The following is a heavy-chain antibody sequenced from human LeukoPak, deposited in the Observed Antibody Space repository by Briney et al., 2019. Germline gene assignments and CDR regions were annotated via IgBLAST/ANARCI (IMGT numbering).Heavy chain of an antibody. J-gene: IGHJ4*02. CDR3: ARGKPAPPDY. CDR2: IYYSGST. CDR1: GGSISSYY. V-gene: IGHV4-59*01. Sequence: SETLSLTCTVPGGSISSYYWTWIRQPPGKGLEWIGYIYYSGSTSYNPSLMGRVTFSIDTSRNQFSLRLTSVTAADTAVYYCARGKPAPPDYWGQGTLVTVSS.